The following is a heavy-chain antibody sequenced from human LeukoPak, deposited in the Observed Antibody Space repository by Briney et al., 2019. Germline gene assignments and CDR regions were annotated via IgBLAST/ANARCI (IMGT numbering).Heavy chain of an antibody. V-gene: IGHV3-7*01. D-gene: IGHD5-12*01. CDR2: IKQNGSNK. Sequence: PGGSLRLSCAASGFTFSSYWMSWVRQAPGKGLEWVADIKQNGSNKYYVDSVKGRFTISRNNAKNSLYLQMNSLRAEDTAVYYCARECRVATIKDYWGKGTLVTVSS. CDR1: GFTFSSYW. CDR3: ARECRVATIKDY. J-gene: IGHJ4*02.